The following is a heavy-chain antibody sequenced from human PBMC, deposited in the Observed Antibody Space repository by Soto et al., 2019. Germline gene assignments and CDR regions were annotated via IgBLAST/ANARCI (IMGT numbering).Heavy chain of an antibody. J-gene: IGHJ4*02. V-gene: IGHV3-30*18. Sequence: GGSLRLSCAASGFTFSSYGMHWVRQAPGKGLEWVAVISYDGSNKYYEDSVKGRFTISRDNSKNTLYLQMNSLRAEDTAVYYCAKEAYCGGDCYSGPYFDYWGQGALVTVSS. CDR3: AKEAYCGGDCYSGPYFDY. D-gene: IGHD2-21*02. CDR1: GFTFSSYG. CDR2: ISYDGSNK.